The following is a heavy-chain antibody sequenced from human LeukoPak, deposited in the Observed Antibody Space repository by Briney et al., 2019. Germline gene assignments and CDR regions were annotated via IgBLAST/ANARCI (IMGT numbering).Heavy chain of an antibody. V-gene: IGHV4-34*01. CDR2: INHSGST. CDR1: GGSFSGYY. J-gene: IGHJ4*02. Sequence: PSETLSLTXAVYGGSFSGYYWSWIRQPPGKGVEGMGEINHSGSTNYNPSLKSRVTISVDTSKNQFSLKLSSVTAADTAVYYCARGGLARNYDFWSGYYWALFAYWGQGTLVTVPS. D-gene: IGHD3-3*01. CDR3: ARGGLARNYDFWSGYYWALFAY.